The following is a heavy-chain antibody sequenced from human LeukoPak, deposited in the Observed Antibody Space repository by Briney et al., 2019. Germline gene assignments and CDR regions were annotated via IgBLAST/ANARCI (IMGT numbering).Heavy chain of an antibody. J-gene: IGHJ4*02. Sequence: GGSLRLSCEVSGFTFSSYWMTWARHIPGKGLEWVANINRDGSEQHYVESVKGRFTISRDNGRNSLYLQMDSLRVDDTAVYYCARVGAWELQRVFENGGQGTLVTVSS. CDR1: GFTFSSYW. V-gene: IGHV3-7*01. CDR2: INRDGSEQ. D-gene: IGHD1-26*01. CDR3: ARVGAWELQRVFEN.